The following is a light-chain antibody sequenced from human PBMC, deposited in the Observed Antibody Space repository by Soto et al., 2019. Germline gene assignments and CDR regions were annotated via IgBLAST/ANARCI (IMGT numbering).Light chain of an antibody. J-gene: IGKJ1*01. CDR1: QTITRY. V-gene: IGKV1-39*01. CDR2: AAS. CDR3: QQSYNSPPT. Sequence: DFQMTQSPSSLSASVGDRVTITCRASQTITRYLNWYQQKPGKVPTLLIFAASTSQSGVPSRFSGSGSGTDYTLTISSLQPEDSATYYCQQSYNSPPTFGPGTTVEIK.